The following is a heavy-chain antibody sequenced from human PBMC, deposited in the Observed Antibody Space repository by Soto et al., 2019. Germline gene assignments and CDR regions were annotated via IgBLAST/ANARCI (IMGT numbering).Heavy chain of an antibody. CDR3: ARDRITGTTDY. J-gene: IGHJ4*02. Sequence: GGSLRLSCAASGFTFSSYEMNWVRQAPGKGLEWVSYISSSGSTIYYADSVKGRFTISRDNAKNSLYLQMNSLRAEDTAVYYCARDRITGTTDYWGQGTLVTVSS. CDR2: ISSSGSTI. CDR1: GFTFSSYE. D-gene: IGHD1-20*01. V-gene: IGHV3-48*03.